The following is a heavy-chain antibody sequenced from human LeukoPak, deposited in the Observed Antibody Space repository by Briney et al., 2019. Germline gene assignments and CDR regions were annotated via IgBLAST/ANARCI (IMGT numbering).Heavy chain of an antibody. D-gene: IGHD1-26*01. V-gene: IGHV3-11*01. Sequence: EPGGSLRLSCAASGFTFSDYYMSWIRQAPGKGLEWVSYISSSGSTIYYADSVKGRFTISRDNAKNSLYLQMNSLRAEDTAVYYRARLRWSGSYLDYWGQGTLVTVSS. J-gene: IGHJ4*02. CDR2: ISSSGSTI. CDR3: ARLRWSGSYLDY. CDR1: GFTFSDYY.